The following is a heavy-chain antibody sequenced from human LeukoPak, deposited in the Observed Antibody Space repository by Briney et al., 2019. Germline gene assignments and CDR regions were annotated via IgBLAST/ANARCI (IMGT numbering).Heavy chain of an antibody. CDR1: GFSFSGYL. D-gene: IGHD4-23*01. J-gene: IGHJ4*02. CDR3: ARLLGMVTTFDY. Sequence: GGSLRLSCAASGFSFSGYLLSWVRQAPGKGLEWVATMTEDVSKKYYDDSVKGRFTISRDNAKNSLYLEMSSLRAEDTAVYYCARLLGMVTTFDYWGQGILVTVSS. V-gene: IGHV3-7*01. CDR2: MTEDVSKK.